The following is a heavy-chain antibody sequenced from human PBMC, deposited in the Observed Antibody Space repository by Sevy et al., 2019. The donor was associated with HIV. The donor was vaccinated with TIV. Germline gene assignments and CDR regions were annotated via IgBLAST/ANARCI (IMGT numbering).Heavy chain of an antibody. V-gene: IGHV3-33*03. J-gene: IGHJ6*02. Sequence: GGSLRLSCAASGFTFNTYAMHWVRQPPGKGLEWVAVIWNDGSEKYYADSVEGRFTISRDNSKNMLYLQMNSLGAEDTAIYYCAKRYCSTITCYDDDFWNPYYFYGLDVWGQGISVTVSS. D-gene: IGHD2-2*01. CDR2: IWNDGSEK. CDR3: AKRYCSTITCYDDDFWNPYYFYGLDV. CDR1: GFTFNTYA.